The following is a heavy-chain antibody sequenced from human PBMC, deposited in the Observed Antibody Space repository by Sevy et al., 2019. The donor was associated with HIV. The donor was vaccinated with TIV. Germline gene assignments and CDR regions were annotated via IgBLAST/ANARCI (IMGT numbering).Heavy chain of an antibody. Sequence: GGSLRLSCTASGFIFNSYVISWVRQAPGKGLEWVSTISGSGGSTYYAESVKGRLTVSRDNSKKTVYLQMDSLRDEDTAVYYCAKESRSGYLSWGQGTLVTVSS. CDR2: ISGSGGST. CDR3: AKESRSGYLS. J-gene: IGHJ5*02. CDR1: GFIFNSYV. D-gene: IGHD3-3*01. V-gene: IGHV3-23*01.